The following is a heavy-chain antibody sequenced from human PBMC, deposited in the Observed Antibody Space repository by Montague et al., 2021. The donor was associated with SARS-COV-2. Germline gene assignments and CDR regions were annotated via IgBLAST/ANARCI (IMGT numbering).Heavy chain of an antibody. CDR2: IYYSGST. CDR1: GGSISSSSYY. Sequence: SETLSLTCTVSGGSISSSSYYWGWIRHPPGKGLEWIGSIYYSGSTYYNSSLKSRVTTSVDTSKNQFSLKLSSVTAADTADYYCASAIQLQPLVVVIAIPGPFYSFDLWGQGTLVTVSS. V-gene: IGHV4-39*01. D-gene: IGHD2-21*01. J-gene: IGHJ4*02. CDR3: ASAIQLQPLVVVIAIPGPFYSFDL.